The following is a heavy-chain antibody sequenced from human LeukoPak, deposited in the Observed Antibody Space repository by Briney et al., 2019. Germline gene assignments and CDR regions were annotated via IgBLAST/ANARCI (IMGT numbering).Heavy chain of an antibody. CDR2: IYHDGST. Sequence: SETLSLTCTVSDYSISSGYYWGWIRQPPGKGLEWIGEIYHDGSTNYNPSLKSRVTISMDKSKNQLSLKLNFVTAADTAVYYCARDRDGYTYSHDYWGQGTLVTVSS. D-gene: IGHD5-24*01. CDR3: ARDRDGYTYSHDY. J-gene: IGHJ4*02. V-gene: IGHV4-38-2*02. CDR1: DYSISSGYY.